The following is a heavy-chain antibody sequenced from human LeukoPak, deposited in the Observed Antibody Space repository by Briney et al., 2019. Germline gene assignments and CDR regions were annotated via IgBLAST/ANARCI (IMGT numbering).Heavy chain of an antibody. CDR2: IYYSGST. D-gene: IGHD4-17*01. CDR1: GGSISSYY. J-gene: IGHJ2*01. CDR3: ARAFSDYYWYFDL. Sequence: KPSETLSLTCTVSGGSISSYYWSWIRQPPGKGLEWIGYIYYSGSTNYNPSLKSRVTISVDTSKNQFSLKLSSVTAAGTAVYYCARAFSDYYWYFDLWGRGTLVTVSS. V-gene: IGHV4-59*01.